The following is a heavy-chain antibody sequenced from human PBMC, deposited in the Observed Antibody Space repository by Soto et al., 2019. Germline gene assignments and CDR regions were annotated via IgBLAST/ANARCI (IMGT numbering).Heavy chain of an antibody. CDR3: ARVERGTATTVVDAFDI. CDR2: MSHSGGT. V-gene: IGHV4-34*01. CDR1: GGFVSSGNYY. Sequence: QEQLQQWGAGLLKPSETLSLTCAVYGGFVSSGNYYWRWIREPPGKGLEWIGEMSHSGGTHFNPSLKRRVTISVDTSKNQFSLKMSSVTAADTALYYCARVERGTATTVVDAFDIWVPGTMVTVSS. D-gene: IGHD1-1*01. J-gene: IGHJ3*02.